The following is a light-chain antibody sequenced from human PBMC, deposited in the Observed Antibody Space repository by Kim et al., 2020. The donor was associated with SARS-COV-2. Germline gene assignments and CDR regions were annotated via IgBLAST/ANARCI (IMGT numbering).Light chain of an antibody. CDR2: GKN. CDR3: NSRDSSGNRV. Sequence: VALGQTVRITCQGDSLRSYYASWYQQKPGQAPVLVIYGKNNRPSGIPDRFSGSSSGNTASLTITGAQAEDEANYYCNSRDSSGNRVFGGGTQLTVL. CDR1: SLRSYY. V-gene: IGLV3-19*01. J-gene: IGLJ3*02.